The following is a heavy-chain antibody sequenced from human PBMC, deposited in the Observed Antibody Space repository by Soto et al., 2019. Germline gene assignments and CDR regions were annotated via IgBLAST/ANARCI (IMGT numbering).Heavy chain of an antibody. J-gene: IGHJ4*02. CDR3: ARYTQEKTGTYPFDY. V-gene: IGHV4-39*02. D-gene: IGHD1-7*01. CDR1: GASIISRTYL. Sequence: PSETLSLTCTVSGASIISRTYLWGWIRQPPGRGLEWIGSIHYSGRTYHNPSLKSRVTISADTSKNHFSLKLSAVTAADTAVYYCARYTQEKTGTYPFDYWGQGTLVTVSS. CDR2: IHYSGRT.